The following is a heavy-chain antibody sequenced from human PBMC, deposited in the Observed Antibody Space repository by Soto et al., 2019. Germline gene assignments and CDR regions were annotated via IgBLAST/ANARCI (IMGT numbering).Heavy chain of an antibody. CDR2: INGASTTT. CDR1: GYPSSSYA. V-gene: IGHV3-48*02. J-gene: IGHJ1*01. CDR3: ARDLSH. Sequence: DVKLVGSGGGLVQPGGSLRLSCVASGYPSSSYAMHWVRQAPGKGLEWISYINGASTTTFYGDSVKGRFTVSRDNAKSSVYLQMSSLRHEDTAFYYCARDLSHWGQGMLVTVSS.